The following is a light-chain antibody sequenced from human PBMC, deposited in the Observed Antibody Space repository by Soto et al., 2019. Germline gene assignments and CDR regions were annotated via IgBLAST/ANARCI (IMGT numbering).Light chain of an antibody. CDR1: QSISSW. CDR2: KAS. J-gene: IGKJ1*01. Sequence: DIQMTQSPSTLSASVGDRVTNTCRASQSISSWLAWYQQKPGKAPKLLIYKASSLESGVPSRFSGSGSGTEFTLTISSLQPDDFATYYCQQYNSYRTFGQGTKVDI. CDR3: QQYNSYRT. V-gene: IGKV1-5*03.